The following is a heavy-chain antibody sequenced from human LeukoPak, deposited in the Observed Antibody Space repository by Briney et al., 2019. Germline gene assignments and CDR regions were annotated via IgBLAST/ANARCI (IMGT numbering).Heavy chain of an antibody. V-gene: IGHV3-21*01. CDR2: ISSASGYI. J-gene: IGHJ4*02. D-gene: IGHD4-17*01. CDR1: GFTFSNYG. Sequence: GGSLRLSCAASGFTFSNYGVNWVRQAPGKGLEWVSSISSASGYIDYADSVKGRFTISRDNAKNSLYLQMNSLRAEDTAVYYCARDGNGDSAVDYWGQGTLVTVSS. CDR3: ARDGNGDSAVDY.